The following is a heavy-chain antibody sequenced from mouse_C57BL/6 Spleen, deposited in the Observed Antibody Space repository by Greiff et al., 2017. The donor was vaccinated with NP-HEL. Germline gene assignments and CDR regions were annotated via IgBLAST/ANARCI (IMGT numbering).Heavy chain of an antibody. CDR3: AREITTRGDY. V-gene: IGHV1-69*01. Sequence: VQLQQPGAELVMPGASVKLSCKASGYTFTSYWMHWVKQRPGQGLEWIGEIDPSDSYTNYNQKFKGKSTLTVDKSSSTAYMQLSSLTSEDSAVYYCAREITTRGDYWGQGTTLTVSS. CDR1: GYTFTSYW. J-gene: IGHJ2*01. CDR2: IDPSDSYT. D-gene: IGHD1-1*01.